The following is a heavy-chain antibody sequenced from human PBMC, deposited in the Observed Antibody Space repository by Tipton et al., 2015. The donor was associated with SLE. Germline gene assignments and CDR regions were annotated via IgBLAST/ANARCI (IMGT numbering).Heavy chain of an antibody. CDR1: GFIFDDYD. J-gene: IGHJ4*02. CDR3: AREPRNIWAPIDY. CDR2: INWNGGST. V-gene: IGHV3-20*01. D-gene: IGHD3-16*01. Sequence: SLRLSCAASGFIFDDYDMSWVRQAPGKGLEWVSGINWNGGSTGYADSVKGRFTISRDNAKNSLYLQMNSLRAEDTALYHCAREPRNIWAPIDYWGQGTLVTVSS.